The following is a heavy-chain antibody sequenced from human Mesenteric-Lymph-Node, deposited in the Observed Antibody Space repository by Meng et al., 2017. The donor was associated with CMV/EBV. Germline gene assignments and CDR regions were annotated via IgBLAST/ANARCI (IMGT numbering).Heavy chain of an antibody. D-gene: IGHD1-26*01. CDR2: IYYNGNT. CDR1: GGSISTSNYD. CDR3: VGGTYYYSDY. Sequence: CIVSGGSISTSNYDWGWIRQPPGKGLEWIGNIYYNGNTYYNPTLMSRVTISVDTSKIQFSLRLNSVTAADTAMYYCVGGTYYYSDYWGQGTLVTVSS. J-gene: IGHJ4*02. V-gene: IGHV4-39*01.